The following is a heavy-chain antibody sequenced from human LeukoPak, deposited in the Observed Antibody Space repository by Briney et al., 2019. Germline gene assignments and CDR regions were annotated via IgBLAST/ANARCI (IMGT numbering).Heavy chain of an antibody. V-gene: IGHV4-39*01. J-gene: IGHJ4*02. CDR2: IYYSGST. Sequence: PSETLSLTCTVSGGSISSSSYYWGWIRQPPGKGLEWIGSIYYSGSTYYNPSLKSRVTISVDTSKNQFSLKLSSVTAADTAVYYCARHVNPLRPFDYWGQGTLVTVSS. CDR3: ARHVNPLRPFDY. CDR1: GGSISSSSYY.